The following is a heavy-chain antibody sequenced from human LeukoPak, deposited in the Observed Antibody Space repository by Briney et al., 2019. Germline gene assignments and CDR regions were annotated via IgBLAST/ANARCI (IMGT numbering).Heavy chain of an antibody. CDR1: GFTFSSYA. J-gene: IGHJ4*02. D-gene: IGHD3-3*01. V-gene: IGHV3-30*01. Sequence: QPGGSLRLSCAASGFTFSSYATHWVRQAPGKGLEWVAVISYDGSNKYYADSVKGRFTISRDNSKNTLYLQMNSLRAEDTAVYYCAREDFWSGYERGYFDYWGQGTLVTVSS. CDR2: ISYDGSNK. CDR3: AREDFWSGYERGYFDY.